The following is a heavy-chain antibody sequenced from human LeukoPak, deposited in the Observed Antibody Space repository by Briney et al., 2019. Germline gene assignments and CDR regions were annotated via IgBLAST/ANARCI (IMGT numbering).Heavy chain of an antibody. D-gene: IGHD3-10*01. CDR2: INHSGST. V-gene: IGHV4-34*01. CDR1: GGSFSGYY. J-gene: IGHJ6*04. CDR3: ARGQDVSPSRDMVRGPYYYYGMDV. Sequence: ETLSLTCAVYGGSFSGYYWSWIRQPPGKGLEWIGEINHSGSTNYNPSLKSRVTISVDTSKNQFSLKPSSVTVADTAVYYCARGQDVSPSRDMVRGPYYYYGMDVWGKGTTVTVSS.